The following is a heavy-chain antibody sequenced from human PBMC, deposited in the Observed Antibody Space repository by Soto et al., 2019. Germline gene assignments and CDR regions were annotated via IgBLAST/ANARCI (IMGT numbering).Heavy chain of an antibody. D-gene: IGHD4-17*01. CDR3: ARTYGY. Sequence: HPGGSLRLSCAASGFTFSSYAMHWVRQAPGKGLEWVAVISYDGSNKYYADSVKGRFTISRDNSKNTLYLQMNSLRAEDTAVYYCARTYGYWGQGTLVTVSS. CDR2: ISYDGSNK. J-gene: IGHJ4*02. V-gene: IGHV3-30-3*01. CDR1: GFTFSSYA.